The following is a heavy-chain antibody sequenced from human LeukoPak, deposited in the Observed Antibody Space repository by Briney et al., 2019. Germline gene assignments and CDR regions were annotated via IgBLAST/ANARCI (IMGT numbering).Heavy chain of an antibody. D-gene: IGHD2-2*01. V-gene: IGHV3-30*02. CDR2: IRYDGSNK. CDR1: GFTFSSYG. Sequence: SGGSLRLSCAASGFTFSSYGMHWVRQAPGKGLEWVAFIRYDGSNKYYADSVKGRFTISRDNSKNTLYLQMNSLRAEDTAVYYCGGIRYCSSTSCSIIDIWGQGTMVTVSS. CDR3: GGIRYCSSTSCSIIDI. J-gene: IGHJ3*02.